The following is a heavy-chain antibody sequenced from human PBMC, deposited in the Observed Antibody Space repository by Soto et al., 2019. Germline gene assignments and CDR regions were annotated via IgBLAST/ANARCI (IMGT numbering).Heavy chain of an antibody. CDR3: AGGGEIIAARCYCCGMDV. CDR2: IIPIFGTA. D-gene: IGHD6-6*01. Sequence: QVQLVQSGAEVKKPGSSVKVSCKASGGTFSSYAISWVRQAPGQGLEWMGGIIPIFGTANYAQKYQGRVTITADESTIRAQMELSSLRSDETAVYCCAGGGEIIAARCYCCGMDVWGQGTTVTVSS. CDR1: GGTFSSYA. J-gene: IGHJ6*02. V-gene: IGHV1-69*12.